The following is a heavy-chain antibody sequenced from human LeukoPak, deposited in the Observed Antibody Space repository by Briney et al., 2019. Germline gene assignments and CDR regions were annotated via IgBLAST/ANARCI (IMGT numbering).Heavy chain of an antibody. Sequence: GGSLRLSCAASGFTFSGSAMHWVRQASGKGLEWVGRIRSKANSYATAYAASVKGRFTISRDDSKNTAYLQMNSLKTEDTAVYYCTRWVRGDATPFDYWGQGALVTVSS. J-gene: IGHJ4*02. CDR2: IRSKANSYAT. V-gene: IGHV3-73*01. CDR1: GFTFSGSA. CDR3: TRWVRGDATPFDY. D-gene: IGHD2-21*02.